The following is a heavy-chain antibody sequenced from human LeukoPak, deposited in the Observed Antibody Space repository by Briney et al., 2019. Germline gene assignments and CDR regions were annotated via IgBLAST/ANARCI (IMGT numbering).Heavy chain of an antibody. CDR2: IYYSGST. CDR1: GGSISSSSYY. D-gene: IGHD1-26*01. V-gene: IGHV4-61*05. Sequence: SETLSLTCTVSGGSISSSSYYWGWIRQPPGKGLEWIGYIYYSGSTNYNPSLKSRVTISVDTSKNQFSLKLSSVTAADTAVYYCARVGGSRTMGWFDPWGQGTLVTVSS. CDR3: ARVGGSRTMGWFDP. J-gene: IGHJ5*02.